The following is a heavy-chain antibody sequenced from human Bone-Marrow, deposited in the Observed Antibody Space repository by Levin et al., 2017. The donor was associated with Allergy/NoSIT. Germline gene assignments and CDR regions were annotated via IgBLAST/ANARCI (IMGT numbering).Heavy chain of an antibody. CDR2: ISSSSSYI. V-gene: IGHV3-21*01. CDR1: GFTFSSYS. D-gene: IGHD2-2*02. CDR3: ARALNIVVVPAAITRYDYYYMDG. Sequence: GESLKISCAASGFTFSSYSMNWVRQAPGKGLEWVSSISSSSSYIYYADSVKGRFTISRDNAKNSLYLQMNSLRAEDTAVYYCARALNIVVVPAAITRYDYYYMDGWGKGTTVTVSS. J-gene: IGHJ6*03.